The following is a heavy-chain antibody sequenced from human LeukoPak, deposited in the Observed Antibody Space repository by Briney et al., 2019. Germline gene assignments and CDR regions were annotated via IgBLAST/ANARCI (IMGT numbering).Heavy chain of an antibody. V-gene: IGHV4-59*01. CDR1: GDSISTYY. CDR2: IYYSGST. Sequence: PSETLSLTCTVSGDSISTYYWSWIRQPPGKGLEWIGYIYYSGSTNYNPSLKSRFTISVDTSKNQFSLKLTSVTAADTAVYYCARQYYYYHMDVWGKGTTVTVSS. CDR3: ARQYYYYHMDV. J-gene: IGHJ6*03.